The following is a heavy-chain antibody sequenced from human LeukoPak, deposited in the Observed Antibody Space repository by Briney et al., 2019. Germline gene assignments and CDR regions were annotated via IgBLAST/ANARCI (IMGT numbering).Heavy chain of an antibody. V-gene: IGHV1-69*04. Sequence: ASVKVSCKASGGTFSSYAISWVRQAPGQGLEWMGRIIPILGIANYAQKFQGRVTITADKSTSTAYMELSSLRSEDTAVYYCARGPRYSGSQSFDYWGQGTLVTVSS. J-gene: IGHJ4*02. CDR1: GGTFSSYA. CDR2: IIPILGIA. CDR3: ARGPRYSGSQSFDY. D-gene: IGHD1-26*01.